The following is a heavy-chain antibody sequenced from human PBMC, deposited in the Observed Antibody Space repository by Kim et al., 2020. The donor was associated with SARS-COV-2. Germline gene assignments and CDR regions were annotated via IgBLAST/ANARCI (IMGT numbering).Heavy chain of an antibody. Sequence: GGSLRLSCAASGFNINDYWMNWVRQAPGKGLEWVASIKLDGSGVYHEDSVKGRFIISRDSAQRSVSLQMNALRAEDTAHYYCAIDDATGTTPALCDWGQG. CDR2: IKLDGSGV. V-gene: IGHV3-7*05. D-gene: IGHD1-1*01. CDR1: GFNINDYW. CDR3: AIDDATGTTPALCD. J-gene: IGHJ1*01.